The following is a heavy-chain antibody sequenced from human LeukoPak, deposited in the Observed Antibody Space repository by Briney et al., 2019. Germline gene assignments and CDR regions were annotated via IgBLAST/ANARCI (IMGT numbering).Heavy chain of an antibody. CDR3: ATVLRFLEWSAVFDY. J-gene: IGHJ4*02. D-gene: IGHD3-3*01. CDR2: FDPEDGET. V-gene: IGHV1-24*01. Sequence: ASVKVSCKVSGYTLTELSMHWVQQAPGKGLEWMGGFDPEDGETIYAQKFQGRVTMTEDTSTDTAYMELSSLRSEDTAVYYCATVLRFLEWSAVFDYWGQGTLVTVSS. CDR1: GYTLTELS.